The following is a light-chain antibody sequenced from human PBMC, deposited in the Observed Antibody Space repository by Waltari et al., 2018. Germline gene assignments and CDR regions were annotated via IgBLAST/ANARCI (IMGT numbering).Light chain of an antibody. Sequence: ELVLTQSPATLSFSPGERATLSCRASQTVSSYLAWYQQKPGQAPRLLIYDASNRATGIPARFSGSGSGTDFTLTISSLEPEDFAVYYCQQRSNWLFTFGPGTKVDIK. V-gene: IGKV3-11*01. CDR1: QTVSSY. CDR2: DAS. J-gene: IGKJ3*01. CDR3: QQRSNWLFT.